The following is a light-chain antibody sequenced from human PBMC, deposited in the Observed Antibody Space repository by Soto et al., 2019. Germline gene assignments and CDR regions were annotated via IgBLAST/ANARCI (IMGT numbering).Light chain of an antibody. V-gene: IGLV2-14*01. J-gene: IGLJ2*01. CDR2: EVN. CDR1: SSDIGAYNY. Sequence: QSALTQPASVSGSPGQSITLSCTGTSSDIGAYNYVSWYQHRPGKAPKLLIFEVNSRPAGLSNRFSGSKSGSTASLTISGLQAGDDAIYYCRSYAASGVPVVFGGGTKVTVL. CDR3: RSYAASGVPVV.